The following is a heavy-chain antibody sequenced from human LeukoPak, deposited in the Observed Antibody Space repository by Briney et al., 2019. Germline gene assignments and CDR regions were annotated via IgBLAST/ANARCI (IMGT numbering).Heavy chain of an antibody. CDR1: GDSISGYY. Sequence: SETLSLTCSVSGDSISGYYWSWLRQAAGEGLEWIGRLYTSGETNYNPSLKSRIAMSFDTSRNQFSLRLTSVTAADTAVYYCARRLNRLSYSSGSYFDYWGQGTLVTVSS. CDR2: LYTSGET. D-gene: IGHD6-19*01. J-gene: IGHJ4*02. CDR3: ARRLNRLSYSSGSYFDY. V-gene: IGHV4-4*07.